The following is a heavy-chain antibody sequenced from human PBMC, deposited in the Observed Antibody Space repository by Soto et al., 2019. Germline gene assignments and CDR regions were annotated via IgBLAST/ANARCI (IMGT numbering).Heavy chain of an antibody. J-gene: IGHJ6*02. Sequence: GASVEVCWEACGDGFASCARRWVRQAPGQRLEWMGWINTGNGNTKYSQKFQGRVTITRDTFASTAYMELSSLRSEDTAVYYCASLCGGSCYDSDVRGQGTTVTVSS. D-gene: IGHD2-15*01. CDR3: ASLCGGSCYDSDV. V-gene: IGHV1-3*04. CDR1: GDGFASCA. CDR2: INTGNGNT.